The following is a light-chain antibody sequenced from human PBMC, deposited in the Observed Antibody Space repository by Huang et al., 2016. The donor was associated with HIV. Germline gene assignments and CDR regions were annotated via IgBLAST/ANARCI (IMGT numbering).Light chain of an antibody. Sequence: DIVMTQSPDSLAVSLGERATINCKSSQSVLYRSNNNSYLAWYQQKPGQPPKLLIYWASTRESGVPDRFSGSGSGTDFTLTISSLQTEDVAIYYCQQYYSTPPTFGQGTKVEIK. CDR2: WAS. V-gene: IGKV4-1*01. J-gene: IGKJ1*01. CDR1: QSVLYRSNNNSY. CDR3: QQYYSTPPT.